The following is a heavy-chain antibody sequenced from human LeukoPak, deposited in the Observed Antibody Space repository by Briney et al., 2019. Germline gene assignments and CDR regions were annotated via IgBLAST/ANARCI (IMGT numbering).Heavy chain of an antibody. V-gene: IGHV3-53*01. CDR3: ARGGRAGWSGSYEDSFDI. J-gene: IGHJ3*02. Sequence: PGGSLRLSCAASGFTVSSNYMSWVRQAPGKGLEWVSVIYSGGNTYYADSVKGRFTISRDNSKNTLFLQMDSLRADDTAVYYCARGGRAGWSGSYEDSFDIWGQRTMVTVSS. D-gene: IGHD1-26*01. CDR1: GFTVSSNY. CDR2: IYSGGNT.